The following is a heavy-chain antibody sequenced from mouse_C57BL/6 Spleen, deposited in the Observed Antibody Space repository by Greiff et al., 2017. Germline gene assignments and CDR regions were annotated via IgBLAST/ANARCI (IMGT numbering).Heavy chain of an antibody. CDR2: INPNNGGT. D-gene: IGHD4-1*01. V-gene: IGHV1-26*01. CDR3: ARGNWEYYAMDY. CDR1: GYTFTDYY. J-gene: IGHJ4*01. Sequence: EVQLQQSGPELVKPGASVKISCKASGYTFTDYYMNWVKQSHGKSLEWIGDINPNNGGTSYNQKFKGKATLTVDKSSSTAYMELRSLTSEDSAVYYCARGNWEYYAMDYWGQGTSVTVSS.